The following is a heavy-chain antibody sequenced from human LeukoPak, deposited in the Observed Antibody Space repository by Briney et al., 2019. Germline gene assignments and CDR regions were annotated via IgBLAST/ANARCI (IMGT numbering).Heavy chain of an antibody. D-gene: IGHD2-2*02. CDR2: INHSGST. CDR1: GGSFSGYY. Sequence: SETLSLTCAVYGGSFSGYYWSWIRQPPGKGLEWIGEINHSGSTNYNPSLKSRVTISVDTSKNQFSLKLSSVTAADTAGYYCARRGCSSTSCYKVFDYWGQGTLVTVSS. V-gene: IGHV4-34*01. CDR3: ARRGCSSTSCYKVFDY. J-gene: IGHJ4*02.